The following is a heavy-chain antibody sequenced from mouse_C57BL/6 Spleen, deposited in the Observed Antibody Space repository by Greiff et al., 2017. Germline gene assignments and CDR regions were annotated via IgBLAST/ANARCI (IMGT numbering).Heavy chain of an antibody. CDR3: ARLGTTVVEGYY. V-gene: IGHV1-59*01. CDR2: IDPSDSYT. D-gene: IGHD1-1*01. CDR1: GYTFTSYW. Sequence: VQLQQPGAELVRPGTSVKLSCKASGYTFTSYWMHWVKQRPGQGLEWIGVIDPSDSYTNYNQKFKGKATLTVDTSSSTAYMQLSSLTSADSAVYYGARLGTTVVEGYYWGQGTTLTVSS. J-gene: IGHJ2*01.